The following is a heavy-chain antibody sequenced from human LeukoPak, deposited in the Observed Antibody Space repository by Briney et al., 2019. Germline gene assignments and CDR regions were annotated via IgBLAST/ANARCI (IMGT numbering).Heavy chain of an antibody. D-gene: IGHD5-24*01. V-gene: IGHV4-59*08. CDR1: GGSISSSY. CDR3: ARRGVEMAPVRPDNWFDP. Sequence: SETLSLTCTVSGGSISSSYWGWIRQPPGKGLEWLGYISYSGSTKYNPSLKSRVPLSVDTSKNQFSLKVNSVTAADTAVYYCARRGVEMAPVRPDNWFDPWGQGTLVTVSS. J-gene: IGHJ5*02. CDR2: ISYSGST.